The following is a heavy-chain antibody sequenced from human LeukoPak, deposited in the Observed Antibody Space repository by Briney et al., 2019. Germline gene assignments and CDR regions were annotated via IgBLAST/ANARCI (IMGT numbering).Heavy chain of an antibody. J-gene: IGHJ5*02. CDR2: ISYDGSNK. V-gene: IGHV3-30-3*01. CDR3: ARGFGRP. CDR1: GFTFSSYA. Sequence: GGSLRLSCAASGFTFSSYAMHWVRQAPGKGLEWVAVISYDGSNKYYADSVKGRFTISRDNAKNSLYLQMNSLRAEDAAVYYCARGFGRPWGQGTLVTVSS. D-gene: IGHD3-10*01.